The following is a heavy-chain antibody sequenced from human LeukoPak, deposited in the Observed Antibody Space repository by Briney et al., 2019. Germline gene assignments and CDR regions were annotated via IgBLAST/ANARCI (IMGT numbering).Heavy chain of an antibody. CDR2: INHNGNVN. V-gene: IGHV3-7*03. CDR1: GFTFSSYW. J-gene: IGHJ6*02. Sequence: GGSLRLSCAASGFTFSSYWMDWARQAPGKGLEWVASINHNGNVNYYVDSVKGRFTISRDNAKNSLYLQMSNLRAEDTAVYFCARGGGLDVWGQGATVTVSS. D-gene: IGHD3-16*01. CDR3: ARGGGLDV.